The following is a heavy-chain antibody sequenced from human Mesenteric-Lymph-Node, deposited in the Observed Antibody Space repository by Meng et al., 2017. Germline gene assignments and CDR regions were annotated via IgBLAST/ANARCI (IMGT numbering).Heavy chain of an antibody. CDR1: GFTFSNPA. D-gene: IGHD2-15*01. CDR2: SGNAGGT. Sequence: GRSLRLSCAGSGFTFSNPAMTWVRQAPGKGLEWVATSGNAGGTDYADSVKGRFIISRDNSKNTMYLQMNNLRAEDTAVYYCARPRIDPYCFDSWGQGTLVTVSS. V-gene: IGHV3-23*01. J-gene: IGHJ4*01. CDR3: ARPRIDPYCFDS.